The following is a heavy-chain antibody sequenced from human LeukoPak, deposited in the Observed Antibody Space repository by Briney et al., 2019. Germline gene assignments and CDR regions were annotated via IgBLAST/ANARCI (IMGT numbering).Heavy chain of an antibody. V-gene: IGHV4-39*01. Sequence: PSGTLSLTCTVSGASISSGNWWNWVRQSPGKGLEWIGSIYYSGSTYYNPSLKSRVTISVDTSKNQFSLKLSSVTAADTAVYYCARVIRGYCSGGSCYSRGQWFDPWGQGTLVTVSS. CDR2: IYYSGST. D-gene: IGHD2-15*01. CDR1: GASISSGNW. CDR3: ARVIRGYCSGGSCYSRGQWFDP. J-gene: IGHJ5*02.